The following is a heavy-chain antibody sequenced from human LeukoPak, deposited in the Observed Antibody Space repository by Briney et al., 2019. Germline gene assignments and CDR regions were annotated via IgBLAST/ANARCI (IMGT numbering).Heavy chain of an antibody. CDR1: GFTFNNYA. J-gene: IGHJ4*02. V-gene: IGHV3-23*01. D-gene: IGHD1-26*01. CDR3: VRDLGGRPGH. CDR2: ISGSGGTT. Sequence: GGSLRLSCAASGFTFNNYAMNWVRQAPGKGLEWVSVISGSGGTTYYADSVKGRFTISRDSSKNTLYLQMNSRRAEDTAVYYCVRDLGGRPGHWGQGTLVTVSS.